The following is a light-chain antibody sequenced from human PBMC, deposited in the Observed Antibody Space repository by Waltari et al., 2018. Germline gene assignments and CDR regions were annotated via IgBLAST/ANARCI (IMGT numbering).Light chain of an antibody. CDR2: DDS. CDR3: QVWDSSSDHWV. CDR1: NIGRKS. Sequence: SYVVTQPPSVSVAPGQTARIPCGGNNIGRKSVHWYQQKPGQAPVLVVYDDSDRPSGIPERFSGANSGNTATLTISRVEAGDEADYFCQVWDSSSDHWVFGGGTKLSVL. J-gene: IGLJ3*02. V-gene: IGLV3-21*02.